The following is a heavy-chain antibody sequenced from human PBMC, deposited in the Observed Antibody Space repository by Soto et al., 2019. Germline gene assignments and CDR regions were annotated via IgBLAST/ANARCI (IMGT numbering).Heavy chain of an antibody. CDR1: GGSISSYY. D-gene: IGHD3-3*01. Sequence: SETLSLTCTVSGGSISSYYWSWIRQPPGKXLEWIGYIYYSGSTNYNPSLKSRVTISVDTSKNQFSLKLSSVTAADTAVYYCARGDPYYDFWSGYYGIYYYYGMDVWGQGTTVTVSS. CDR2: IYYSGST. J-gene: IGHJ6*02. CDR3: ARGDPYYDFWSGYYGIYYYYGMDV. V-gene: IGHV4-59*01.